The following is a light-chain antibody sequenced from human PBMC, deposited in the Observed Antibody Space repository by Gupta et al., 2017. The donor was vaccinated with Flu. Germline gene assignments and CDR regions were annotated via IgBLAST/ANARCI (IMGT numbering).Light chain of an antibody. CDR2: SAS. Sequence: DIQMTQSPSSVSASVGDRITITCRASQDIGSWLAWYQQKPGKAPKLLIYSASSLQSGVPSRFSGSGYGTHFTLTISSLQPEDFASYYCQQSNSFPITFGRGTKVEVK. V-gene: IGKV1-12*01. CDR1: QDIGSW. CDR3: QQSNSFPIT. J-gene: IGKJ4*01.